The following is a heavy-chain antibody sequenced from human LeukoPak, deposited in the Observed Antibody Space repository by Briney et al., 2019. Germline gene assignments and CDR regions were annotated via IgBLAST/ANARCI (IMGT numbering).Heavy chain of an antibody. J-gene: IGHJ4*02. V-gene: IGHV3-30*02. CDR1: GFTFSSYG. Sequence: GGSLRLSCAASGFTFSSYGMHWVRQAPGKGLEWVAFIRYDGSNKYYADSVKGRFTISRDNSKNTLYLQRTSLRAEDRAVYYCAKPPPLDWGQGTLVTVSS. CDR3: AKPPPLD. CDR2: IRYDGSNK.